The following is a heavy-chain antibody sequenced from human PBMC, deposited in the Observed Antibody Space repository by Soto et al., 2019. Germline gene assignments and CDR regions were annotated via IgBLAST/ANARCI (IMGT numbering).Heavy chain of an antibody. CDR3: ARDLAAAGTANY. V-gene: IGHV4-4*07. CDR2: IYTSGST. Sequence: SETLSLTCTVYGGSISSYYWSWIRQPAGKGLEWIGRIYTSGSTNYNPSLKSRVTMSVDTSKNQFSLKLSSVTAADTAVYYCARDLAAAGTANYWGQGTLVTVSS. CDR1: GGSISSYY. D-gene: IGHD6-13*01. J-gene: IGHJ4*02.